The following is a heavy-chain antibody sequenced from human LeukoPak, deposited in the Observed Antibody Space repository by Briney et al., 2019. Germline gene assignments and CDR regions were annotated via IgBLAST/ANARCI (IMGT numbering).Heavy chain of an antibody. Sequence: ASVKVSCKASRYTFTNYGISWVRQAPGQGLEWMGWISAYNGNTNYVQNLQGRVTMTTDTSASTAYMELRSLRSDDTAVYYCARDLDIVVALAAPRHYGMDVWGQGTTVTVSS. CDR3: ARDLDIVVALAAPRHYGMDV. CDR1: RYTFTNYG. CDR2: ISAYNGNT. D-gene: IGHD2-2*01. V-gene: IGHV1-18*01. J-gene: IGHJ6*02.